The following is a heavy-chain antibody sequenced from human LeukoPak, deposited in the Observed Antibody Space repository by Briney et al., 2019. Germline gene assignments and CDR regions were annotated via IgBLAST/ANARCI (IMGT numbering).Heavy chain of an antibody. V-gene: IGHV3-21*01. Sequence: PGGSLRLSCAASGFTFSSYSMNWVRQAPGKGLEWVSSISTSSSYIYYADSLKGRFTISRDNAKKSLYLQMNSLRAEDTAMYYCARLSAMLRGPEPIYYFDYWGQGTLVTVSS. CDR2: ISTSSSYI. D-gene: IGHD1-14*01. CDR3: ARLSAMLRGPEPIYYFDY. J-gene: IGHJ4*01. CDR1: GFTFSSYS.